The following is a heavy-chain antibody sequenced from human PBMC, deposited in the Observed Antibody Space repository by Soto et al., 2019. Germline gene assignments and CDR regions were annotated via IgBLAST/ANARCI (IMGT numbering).Heavy chain of an antibody. V-gene: IGHV3-23*01. CDR1: GFTFNTNA. D-gene: IGHD3-10*01. CDR2: ISAGGSKT. Sequence: EVQLLESGGGLVQPGGSLRISCAASGFTFNTNAMSWVRQAPGKGLEWVSTISAGGSKTYYADSVKGRFTISRDNSKNTLFLQMNSLRAEDTAVYYCAKGGDPISMVRGVIIDYWGQGTLVTVSS. J-gene: IGHJ4*02. CDR3: AKGGDPISMVRGVIIDY.